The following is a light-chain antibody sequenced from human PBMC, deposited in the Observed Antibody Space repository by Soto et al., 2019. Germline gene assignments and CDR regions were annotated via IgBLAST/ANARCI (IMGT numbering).Light chain of an antibody. CDR2: DVS. J-gene: IGLJ2*01. CDR1: SSDVGGYNY. V-gene: IGLV2-11*01. CDR3: CSYAGSYTFV. Sequence: QSVLTQPRSVSGSPGQSVAISCTGTSSDVGGYNYVSWYQQHPGQAPKLMIYDVSKRPSGVPDRFSGSKSANTASLTVSGLQAEDEADYYCCSYAGSYTFVFGGGTQLTVL.